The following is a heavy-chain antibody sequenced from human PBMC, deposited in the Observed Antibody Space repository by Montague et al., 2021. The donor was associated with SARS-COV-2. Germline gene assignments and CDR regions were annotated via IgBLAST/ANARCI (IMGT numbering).Heavy chain of an antibody. D-gene: IGHD3-16*01. V-gene: IGHV4-39*01. CDR2: IYYSGTT. CDR1: AGAIRDTDYF. CDR3: ARHRDNLGSLNWFAP. Sequence: SETLSLTCTLSAGAIRDTDYFWGWIRQPPGKGLEWIGSIYYSGTTYHXPSLKSRVTISVDTSKNQFSLKLSSVTAADTAVYSCARHRDNLGSLNWFAPWGQGTLVTVSS. J-gene: IGHJ5*02.